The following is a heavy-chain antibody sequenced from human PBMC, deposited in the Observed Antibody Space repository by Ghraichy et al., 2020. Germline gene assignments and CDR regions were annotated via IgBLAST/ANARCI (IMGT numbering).Heavy chain of an antibody. CDR1: GASVSSYK. V-gene: IGHV4-59*02. J-gene: IGHJ4*02. Sequence: SQTLSLTCTVSGASVSSYKWSWIRQAPGKGLEWIGYITGSTNYNPSLKSRVTISIDTSKNQFSLKLSSVTAADTAVYYCARLFSDGGNIRYFDYWGQGTLVTVSS. D-gene: IGHD4-23*01. CDR2: ITGST. CDR3: ARLFSDGGNIRYFDY.